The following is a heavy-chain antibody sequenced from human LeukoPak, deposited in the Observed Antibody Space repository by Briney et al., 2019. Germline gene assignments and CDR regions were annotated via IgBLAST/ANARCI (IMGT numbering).Heavy chain of an antibody. J-gene: IGHJ6*02. CDR2: ISYDGSNK. Sequence: GGSLRLSCAASGFTFSSYAMHWVRQAPGKGLEWVAVISYDGSNKYYADSVKGRFTISRDNSKNTLYLQMNSLRAEDTAVYYCARDKTMIVVFTYYYGMDVWGQGTTVTVSS. CDR3: ARDKTMIVVFTYYYGMDV. D-gene: IGHD3-22*01. CDR1: GFTFSSYA. V-gene: IGHV3-30-3*01.